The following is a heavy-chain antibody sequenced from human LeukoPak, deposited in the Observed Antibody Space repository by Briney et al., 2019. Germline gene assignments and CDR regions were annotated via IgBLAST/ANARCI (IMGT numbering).Heavy chain of an antibody. D-gene: IGHD5-18*01. CDR2: ISYDGSNK. V-gene: IGHV3-30*18. CDR3: AKDLGTAMVTDY. CDR1: GFTFSSYG. J-gene: IGHJ4*02. Sequence: GGSLRLSCAASGFTFSSYGMHWVRQAPGKGLEWVAVISYDGSNKYYADSVKGRFTISRDNSKNTLYLQVNSLRAEDTAVYYCAKDLGTAMVTDYWGQGTLVTVSS.